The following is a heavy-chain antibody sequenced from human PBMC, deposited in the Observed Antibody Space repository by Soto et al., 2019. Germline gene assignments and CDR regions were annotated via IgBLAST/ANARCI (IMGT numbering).Heavy chain of an antibody. D-gene: IGHD6-19*01. V-gene: IGHV1-2*02. CDR2: INPNSGDT. J-gene: IGHJ4*02. CDR3: ARVLSSPINSSGWSLGY. CDR1: GYTFTGHY. Sequence: QVQLVQSGAEVKKPGASVKVSCKASGYTFTGHYMHWVRQAPGQGLEWKGWINPNSGDTNYAQKFQGRVTMTRDTSVSTAYMELSRLRSDDTAVYYCARVLSSPINSSGWSLGYWGQGTLVTVSS.